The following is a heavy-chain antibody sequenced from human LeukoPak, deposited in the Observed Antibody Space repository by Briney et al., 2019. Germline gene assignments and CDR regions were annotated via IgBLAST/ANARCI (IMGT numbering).Heavy chain of an antibody. V-gene: IGHV1-8*03. Sequence: ASVKVSCKASGGTFSSYAISWVRQAPGQGLEWMGWISPNSGNTGYAQKFQGRVTITRNTSISTAYMELSSLRSEDTAVYYCARGLYCSGSDCYMGGNRFDPWGQGTLVTVSS. CDR1: GGTFSSYA. J-gene: IGHJ5*02. D-gene: IGHD2-2*02. CDR3: ARGLYCSGSDCYMGGNRFDP. CDR2: ISPNSGNT.